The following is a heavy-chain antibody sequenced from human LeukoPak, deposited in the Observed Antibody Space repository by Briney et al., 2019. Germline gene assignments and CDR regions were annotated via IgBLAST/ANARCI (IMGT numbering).Heavy chain of an antibody. CDR2: INHSGST. CDR3: ARGDVDPYVFDT. D-gene: IGHD3-10*02. V-gene: IGHV4-34*01. Sequence: SETLSLTCAVYGGSFSRYSWNWIRQPPGKGLEWIGEINHSGSTNYNPSLKSRVTISVDTSKNQFSLKVNSVIAADTAVYYCARGDVDPYVFDTWGQGTMVTISS. CDR1: GGSFSRYS. J-gene: IGHJ3*02.